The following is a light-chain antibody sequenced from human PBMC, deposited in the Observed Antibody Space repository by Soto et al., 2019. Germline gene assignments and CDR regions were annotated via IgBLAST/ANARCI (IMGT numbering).Light chain of an antibody. CDR3: QTWSTDIRV. CDR1: SGHNSYA. Sequence: QLVLTQPPSASASLGASVKLTCTLSSGHNSYAIAWHQQQPEKGPPYLMKLNSDGSHSKGDGIPDRFSGSSSGAERYLTISSLQSEDEADYYCQTWSTDIRVFGGGTKLTVL. V-gene: IGLV4-69*01. J-gene: IGLJ3*02. CDR2: LNSDGSH.